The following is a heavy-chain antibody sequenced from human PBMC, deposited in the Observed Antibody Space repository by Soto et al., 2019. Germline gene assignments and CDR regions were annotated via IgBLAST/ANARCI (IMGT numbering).Heavy chain of an antibody. V-gene: IGHV4-30-4*01. CDR3: ARSRYSGSYFLDY. CDR1: GGSISSGDYY. D-gene: IGHD1-26*01. J-gene: IGHJ4*02. Sequence: SETLSLTXTVSGGSISSGDYYWSWIRQPPGKGLEWIAYIHNSVSTHYNPSLKSRVTISVDTSKNQFSLKLSSVTAADTAVYYCARSRYSGSYFLDYWGQGILVTVS. CDR2: IHNSVST.